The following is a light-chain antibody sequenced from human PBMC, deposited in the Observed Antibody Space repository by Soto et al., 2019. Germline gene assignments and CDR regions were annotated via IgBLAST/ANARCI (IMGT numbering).Light chain of an antibody. CDR2: AAS. J-gene: IGKJ4*01. CDR1: QALGSN. CDR3: QQRSNWLT. Sequence: EFVMTQAPATLSMSPGERATLSCRASQALGSNLAWYQQKPGQAPRLLIYAASTRATGVPGRVSGSGSGTDFTLTISSLEPEDVAAYYCQQRSNWLTFGGGTKVDIK. V-gene: IGKV3D-11*01.